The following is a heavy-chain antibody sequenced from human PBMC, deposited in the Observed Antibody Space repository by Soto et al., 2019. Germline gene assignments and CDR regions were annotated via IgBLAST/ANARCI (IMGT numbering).Heavy chain of an antibody. Sequence: GGSLRLSCAASGFTFSSYAMSWVRQAPGKGLEWVSAISGSGGSTYYADSVKGRFTISRDNSKNTLNLQMNSLRAEDTAVYYCAPWPGATVTPGDYWGQGTLVTVSS. CDR3: APWPGATVTPGDY. D-gene: IGHD4-4*01. J-gene: IGHJ4*02. V-gene: IGHV3-23*01. CDR2: ISGSGGST. CDR1: GFTFSSYA.